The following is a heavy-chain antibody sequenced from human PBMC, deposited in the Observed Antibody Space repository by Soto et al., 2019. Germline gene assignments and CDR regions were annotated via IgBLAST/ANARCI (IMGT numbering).Heavy chain of an antibody. D-gene: IGHD4-17*01. CDR2: IYYSGST. J-gene: IGHJ5*02. Sequence: SETLSLTCTVSGGSVSSGCCYWGWIRQPPGKELEWIGYIYYSGSTNYNPSLKSRVTISVDRSKNQFSLKLSSVTAADTAVYYCARSADYGDYGWFDPWGQGTLVTVSS. CDR3: ARSADYGDYGWFDP. CDR1: GGSVSSGCCY. V-gene: IGHV4-61*01.